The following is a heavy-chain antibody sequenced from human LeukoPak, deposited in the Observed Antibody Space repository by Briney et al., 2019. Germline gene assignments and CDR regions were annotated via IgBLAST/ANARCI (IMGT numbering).Heavy chain of an antibody. CDR1: GGSISSYY. J-gene: IGHJ6*03. CDR3: ARTTEAHSWRTRYYDYYMDV. CDR2: IYYSGST. D-gene: IGHD6-13*01. Sequence: SETLSLTCTGSGGSISSYYWSWIRHPPGKGLEWIGYIYYSGSTNYNPSLKSRVTISVDTSKNQFSLKLSSVTAADTAVYYCARTTEAHSWRTRYYDYYMDVWGKGTTVTVSS. V-gene: IGHV4-59*01.